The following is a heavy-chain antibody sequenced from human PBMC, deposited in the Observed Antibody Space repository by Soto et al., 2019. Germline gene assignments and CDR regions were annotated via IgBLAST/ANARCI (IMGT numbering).Heavy chain of an antibody. J-gene: IGHJ5*02. Sequence: QITLKESGPTLVKPTQTLTLTCTFSGFSFSTSGVGVGWIRQPPGKALEWLAPIYWNDNKRYSPSLRSRLTITKDTSKNQVVLTMTNMDPVDTATYYCARSDYGDFVGWIDPWGQGTLVTVSS. CDR2: IYWNDNK. CDR3: ARSDYGDFVGWIDP. V-gene: IGHV2-5*01. CDR1: GFSFSTSGVG. D-gene: IGHD4-17*01.